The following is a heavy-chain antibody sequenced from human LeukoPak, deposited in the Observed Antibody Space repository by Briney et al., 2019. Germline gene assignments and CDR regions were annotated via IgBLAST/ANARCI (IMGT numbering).Heavy chain of an antibody. Sequence: SETLSLTCTVSGGSISSYYWSWIRQPPGKGLKWIGYIYYSGSTNYNPSLKSRVTISVDTSKNQFSLKLSSVTAADTAVYYCARRPAVAGPYYFDYWGQGTLVTVSS. CDR1: GGSISSYY. V-gene: IGHV4-59*08. CDR2: IYYSGST. D-gene: IGHD6-19*01. CDR3: ARRPAVAGPYYFDY. J-gene: IGHJ4*02.